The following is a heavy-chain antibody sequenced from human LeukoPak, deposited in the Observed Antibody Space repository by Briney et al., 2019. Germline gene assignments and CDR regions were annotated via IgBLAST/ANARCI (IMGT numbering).Heavy chain of an antibody. J-gene: IGHJ6*03. D-gene: IGHD2-2*01. Sequence: GGSLRLSCAASGFTFSNYAMNWVRQAPGKGLEWVSAISGGGGTTYYTDSVKGRFTISRDNSKNTLYLQMKSLRAEDTAVYYCARDREGYQLPQMRYYKYMDVWGKGTTVTISS. CDR2: ISGGGGTT. CDR1: GFTFSNYA. V-gene: IGHV3-23*01. CDR3: ARDREGYQLPQMRYYKYMDV.